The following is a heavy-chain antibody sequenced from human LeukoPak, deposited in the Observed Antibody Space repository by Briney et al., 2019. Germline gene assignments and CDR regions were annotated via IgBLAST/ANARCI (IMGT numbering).Heavy chain of an antibody. CDR1: GFTFSIYW. Sequence: GGSLRLSCAASGFTFSIYWMHWVRQVPGKGLEWVSRIGNDAISTSYADSVKGRFTISRDNAKNTLYLQMNSLTAEDTAVYFCARDVRGPDVYWGQGTLVTVSS. J-gene: IGHJ4*02. V-gene: IGHV3-74*01. CDR2: IGNDAIST. CDR3: ARDVRGPDVY. D-gene: IGHD3-10*01.